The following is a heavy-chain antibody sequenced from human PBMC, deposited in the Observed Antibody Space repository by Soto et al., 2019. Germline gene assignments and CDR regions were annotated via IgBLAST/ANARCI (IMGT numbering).Heavy chain of an antibody. V-gene: IGHV1-58*02. D-gene: IGHD1-1*01. CDR3: AADRYNWNDAPDAFDI. CDR1: GFTFTSSA. CDR2: IVVGSGNT. Sequence: SVKVSCKASGFTFTSSAMQWVRQARGQRLERIGWIVVGSGNTNYAQKFQERVTITRDMSTSTAYMELSSLRSEDTAVYYCAADRYNWNDAPDAFDIWGQGTMVTVSS. J-gene: IGHJ3*02.